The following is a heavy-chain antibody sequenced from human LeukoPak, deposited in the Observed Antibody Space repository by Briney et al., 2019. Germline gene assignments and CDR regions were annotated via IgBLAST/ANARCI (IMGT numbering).Heavy chain of an antibody. V-gene: IGHV4-61*02. CDR2: IYTSGST. CDR1: GGSISSGSYY. CDR3: AREGIFGVVTVPAFDI. D-gene: IGHD3-3*01. J-gene: IGHJ3*02. Sequence: SQTLSLTCTVSGGSISSGSYYWSWIRQPAGRGLEWIGRIYTSGSTNYNPSLKSRVTISVDTSKNQFSLKLCSVTAADTAVYYCAREGIFGVVTVPAFDIWGQGTMVTVSS.